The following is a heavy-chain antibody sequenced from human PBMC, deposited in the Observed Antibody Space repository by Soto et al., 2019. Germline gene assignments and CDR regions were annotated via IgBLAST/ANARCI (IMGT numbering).Heavy chain of an antibody. CDR2: ISAYNGNT. J-gene: IGHJ4*02. D-gene: IGHD2-8*01. V-gene: IGHV1-18*04. CDR1: GYTFTSYG. Sequence: QVQLVQSGAEVKKPGASVKVSCKASGYTFTSYGISWVRQAPGQGLEWMGWISAYNGNTNYAQKLQGRVTMTTDTSTSTAYMELRSLRSDHTAVYYCARDHRAYCTNGVCYRFAYWGQGTLVTVSS. CDR3: ARDHRAYCTNGVCYRFAY.